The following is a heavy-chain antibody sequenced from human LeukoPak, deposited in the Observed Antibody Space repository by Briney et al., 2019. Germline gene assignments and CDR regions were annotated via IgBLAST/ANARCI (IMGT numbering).Heavy chain of an antibody. Sequence: GASVKVPCKASGGTFSSYAISWVRQAPGQGLEWMGGIIPIFGTANYAQKFQGRVTITADESTSTAYMELSSLRSEDTAVYYCARLYSSSWYNWFDPWGQGTLVTVSS. V-gene: IGHV1-69*13. CDR3: ARLYSSSWYNWFDP. CDR1: GGTFSSYA. D-gene: IGHD6-13*01. J-gene: IGHJ5*02. CDR2: IIPIFGTA.